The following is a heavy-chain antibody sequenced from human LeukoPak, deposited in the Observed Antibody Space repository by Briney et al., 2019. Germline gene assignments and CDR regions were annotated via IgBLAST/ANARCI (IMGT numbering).Heavy chain of an antibody. CDR1: GFTFSSYA. V-gene: IGHV3-23*01. CDR2: ISGSGGST. Sequence: GGSLRLSCAASGFTFSSYAMSWVRQAPGKGLEWVSAISGSGGSTYYADSVKGRFTISRDNSKNTLYLQMNSLRAEDTAVYYCAKYGRMVRGVGYFDYWGQGTLVTVSS. D-gene: IGHD3-10*01. CDR3: AKYGRMVRGVGYFDY. J-gene: IGHJ4*02.